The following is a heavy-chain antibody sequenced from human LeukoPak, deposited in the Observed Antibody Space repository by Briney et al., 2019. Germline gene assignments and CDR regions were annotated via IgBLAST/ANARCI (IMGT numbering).Heavy chain of an antibody. Sequence: SETLPLTCTVSGDSISSYYWGWIRQSPGKGLESIGYAYYTGSTTYNPSLKSRVTISVDKSKNQFSLKLSSVTAADTAVYYCARAAYTSGFYFFDPWGQGTLVTVSS. CDR3: ARAAYTSGFYFFDP. J-gene: IGHJ5*02. CDR1: GDSISSYY. D-gene: IGHD3-22*01. V-gene: IGHV4-59*01. CDR2: AYYTGST.